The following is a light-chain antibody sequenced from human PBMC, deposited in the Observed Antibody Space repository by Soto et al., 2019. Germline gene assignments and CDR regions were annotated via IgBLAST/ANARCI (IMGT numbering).Light chain of an antibody. V-gene: IGLV1-40*01. CDR3: QSFDRSLSGYV. CDR2: DNN. J-gene: IGLJ1*01. CDR1: SSNIGAGYD. Sequence: VLTQSPSVSGAPGQKVTISCTGSSSNIGAGYDVHWYQQLPGTAPKLLVYDNNNRPSGVPDRFSGSKSGTSASLVITGLQAEDEADYYCQSFDRSLSGYVFGTGTKVTVL.